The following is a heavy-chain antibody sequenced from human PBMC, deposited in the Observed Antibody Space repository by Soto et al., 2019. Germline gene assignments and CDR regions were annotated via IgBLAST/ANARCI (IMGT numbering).Heavy chain of an antibody. Sequence: GGSLRLSCAASGLPVSSYAMSGVRPAPGKGLEWVSAISGSGGSTYYADSVKGRFTISRDNSKNTLYLQMNSLRAEDTAVYYCARPHGGGPPHYSDSSGYWYYFDYWGQGTLVTVSS. CDR2: ISGSGGST. CDR1: GLPVSSYA. V-gene: IGHV3-23*01. D-gene: IGHD3-22*01. CDR3: ARPHGGGPPHYSDSSGYWYYFDY. J-gene: IGHJ4*02.